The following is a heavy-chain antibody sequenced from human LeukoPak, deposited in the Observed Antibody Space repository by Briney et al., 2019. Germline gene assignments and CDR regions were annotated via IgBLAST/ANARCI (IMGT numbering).Heavy chain of an antibody. CDR2: IIPILGIA. V-gene: IGHV1-69*04. Sequence: AASVKVSCKASGGTFSSYAISWVRQAPGQGLEWMGRIIPILGIANYAQKFQGRVTITADKSTSTAYMELSSLRSEDTAVYYCARDRRYDFWSGPIYFDYWGQGTLVTVSS. CDR3: ARDRRYDFWSGPIYFDY. CDR1: GGTFSSYA. D-gene: IGHD3-3*01. J-gene: IGHJ4*02.